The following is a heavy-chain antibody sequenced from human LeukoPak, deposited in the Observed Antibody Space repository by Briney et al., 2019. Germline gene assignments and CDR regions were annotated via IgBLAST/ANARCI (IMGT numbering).Heavy chain of an antibody. CDR1: GGSISSGGYY. CDR2: IYYSGST. CDR3: AREVQWLLHSDY. D-gene: IGHD3-22*01. J-gene: IGHJ4*02. Sequence: SQTLSLTCTVSGGSISSGGYYWSWIRQHPGKGLEWIGYIYYSGSTYYNPSLKSRVTISVDTSKNQFSLKLSSVTAADTAVYYCAREVQWLLHSDYWGQGTLVTVSS. V-gene: IGHV4-31*03.